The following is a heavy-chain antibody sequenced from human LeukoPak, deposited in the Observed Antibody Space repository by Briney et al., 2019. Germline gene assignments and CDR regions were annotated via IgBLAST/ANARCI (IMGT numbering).Heavy chain of an antibody. J-gene: IGHJ4*02. V-gene: IGHV4-59*01. CDR1: GGSISSYY. D-gene: IGHD3-10*01. Sequence: SETLSLTCTVSGGSISSYYWSWIRQSPGKGLEWIEYIYYSGSTNYNPSLKSRVTISVDTSKNQFSLKLSSVTAADTAVYYCARGGSGSEPIQDYWGQGTLVTVSS. CDR2: IYYSGST. CDR3: ARGGSGSEPIQDY.